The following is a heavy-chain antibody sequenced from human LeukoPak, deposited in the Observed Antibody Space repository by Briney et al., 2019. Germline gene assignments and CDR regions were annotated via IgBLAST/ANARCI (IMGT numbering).Heavy chain of an antibody. J-gene: IGHJ4*02. V-gene: IGHV3-30*18. CDR2: ISYDGRNK. CDR3: AKEQSLSSGYYYVSWDY. D-gene: IGHD3-22*01. Sequence: GGSLRLSCAASGFTFSSYGMHWVRQAPGKGLEWVAVISYDGRNKYYADSVQGRFTISRGNSKKTLYLQMNSLRAEDTAVYYCAKEQSLSSGYYYVSWDYWGQGTLVTVSS. CDR1: GFTFSSYG.